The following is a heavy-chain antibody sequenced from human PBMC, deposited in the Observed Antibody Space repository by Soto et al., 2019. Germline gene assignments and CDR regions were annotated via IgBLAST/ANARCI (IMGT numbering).Heavy chain of an antibody. CDR3: ARRIAVAGFRFDP. D-gene: IGHD6-19*01. CDR1: GGSISSYY. CDR2: IYYSGST. Sequence: SETLSLTCTVSGGSISSYYWSWIRQPPGKGLEWIGYIYYSGSTNYNPSLKSRVTISVDTSKNQFSLKLSSVTAADTAVYYCARRIAVAGFRFDPWGQGTLVTVSS. J-gene: IGHJ5*02. V-gene: IGHV4-59*08.